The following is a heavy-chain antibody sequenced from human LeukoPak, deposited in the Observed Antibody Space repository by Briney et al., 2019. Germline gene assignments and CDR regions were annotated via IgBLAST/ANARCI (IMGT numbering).Heavy chain of an antibody. V-gene: IGHV4-34*01. J-gene: IGHJ4*02. CDR1: GGSFSGYY. CDR3: AREGDWYSSTAAFDY. Sequence: PSETLSLTRAVYGGSFSGYYWSWIRQPPGKGLEWIGEINHSGSTNYNPSLKSRVTISVDTSKNQFSLKLSSVTAADTAVYYCAREGDWYSSTAAFDYWGQGTLVTVSS. CDR2: INHSGST. D-gene: IGHD6-13*01.